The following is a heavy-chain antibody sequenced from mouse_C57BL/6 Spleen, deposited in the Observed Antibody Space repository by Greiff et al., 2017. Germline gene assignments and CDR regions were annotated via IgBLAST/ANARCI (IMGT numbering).Heavy chain of an antibody. Sequence: QVQLQQSGPELVKPGASVKISCKASGYAFSSSWMNWVKQRPGKGLEWIGRIYPGDGDTNYNGKFKGKATLTADKSSSTAYMQLSSLTSEDSAVYFCARGGRLDYWGQGTTLTVSS. V-gene: IGHV1-82*01. CDR3: ARGGRLDY. CDR2: IYPGDGDT. J-gene: IGHJ2*01. CDR1: GYAFSSSW.